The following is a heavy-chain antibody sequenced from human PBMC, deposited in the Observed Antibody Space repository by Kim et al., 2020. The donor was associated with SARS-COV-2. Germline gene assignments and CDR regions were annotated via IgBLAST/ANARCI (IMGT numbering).Heavy chain of an antibody. CDR1: GGSISSSSYY. CDR3: ATREGIAVAATPY. D-gene: IGHD6-19*01. Sequence: SETLSLTCTVSGGSISSSSYYWGWIRQPPGKGLEWIGSIYYSGSTYYNPSLKSQVTISVDTSKNQFSLKLSSVTAADTAVYYCATREGIAVAATPYWGQGTLVTVSS. J-gene: IGHJ4*02. V-gene: IGHV4-39*01. CDR2: IYYSGST.